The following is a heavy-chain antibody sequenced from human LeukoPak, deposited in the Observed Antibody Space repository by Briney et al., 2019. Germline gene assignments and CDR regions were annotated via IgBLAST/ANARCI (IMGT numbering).Heavy chain of an antibody. CDR3: ASLAVAGGWFDP. J-gene: IGHJ5*02. D-gene: IGHD6-19*01. V-gene: IGHV4-39*01. CDR2: IYYSGST. CDR1: GGSISSSSYY. Sequence: SETLSLTCTVSGGSISSSSYYWGWIRQPPGKALEWIGSIYYSGSTYYNPSLKSRVTISVGTSKNQFSLKLSSVTAADTAVYYCASLAVAGGWFDPWGQGTLVTVSS.